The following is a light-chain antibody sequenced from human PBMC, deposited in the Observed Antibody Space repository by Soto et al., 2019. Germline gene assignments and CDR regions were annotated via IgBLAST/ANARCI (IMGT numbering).Light chain of an antibody. CDR2: KAS. CDR3: QQYNSYYT. Sequence: DIQMTQSPSTLSASVGDRVTITCRASQSISSWLAWYQQKPGKAPKLLIYKASSLESGVPSRFSGSGYGTEFTLTISSLQPDDFATYYFQQYNSYYTFGQGTKLEIK. J-gene: IGKJ2*01. V-gene: IGKV1-5*03. CDR1: QSISSW.